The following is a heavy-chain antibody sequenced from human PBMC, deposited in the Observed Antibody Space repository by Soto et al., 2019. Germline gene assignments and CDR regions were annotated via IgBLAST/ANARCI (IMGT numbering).Heavy chain of an antibody. CDR1: GFTFSSYG. J-gene: IGHJ4*02. CDR2: IWYDGSNK. D-gene: IGHD4-17*01. CDR3: AREPTTINTYFDY. Sequence: QVQLVESGGGVVQPGRSLRLSCAASGFTFSSYGMHWVRQAPGKGLEWVAVIWYDGSNKYYADSVKGRFTISRDNSKNTLYLQMNSLRAEDTAVYYCAREPTTINTYFDYWGQGTLVTVSS. V-gene: IGHV3-33*01.